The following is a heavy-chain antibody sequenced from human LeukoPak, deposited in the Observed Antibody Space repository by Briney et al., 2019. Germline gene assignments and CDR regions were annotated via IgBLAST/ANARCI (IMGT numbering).Heavy chain of an antibody. V-gene: IGHV3-30*02. D-gene: IGHD3-10*01. CDR3: AKDQYYYGSGMYYFDY. J-gene: IGHJ4*02. Sequence: SRDNSKNTLYLQMNSLRAEDTAVYYCAKDQYYYGSGMYYFDYWGQGTLVTVSS.